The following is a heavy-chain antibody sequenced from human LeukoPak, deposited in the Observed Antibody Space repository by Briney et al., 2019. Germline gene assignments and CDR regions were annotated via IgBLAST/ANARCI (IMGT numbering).Heavy chain of an antibody. Sequence: GASVKVSCKASGYTFTSYYMHWVRQAPGQGLEWMGWINPNSGGTNYAQKFQGRVTMTRDTSISTAYMELSRLRSDDTAVYYCARVNVRAVAGSDRLEYFQHWGQGTLVTVSS. CDR2: INPNSGGT. V-gene: IGHV1-2*02. J-gene: IGHJ1*01. D-gene: IGHD6-19*01. CDR3: ARVNVRAVAGSDRLEYFQH. CDR1: GYTFTSYY.